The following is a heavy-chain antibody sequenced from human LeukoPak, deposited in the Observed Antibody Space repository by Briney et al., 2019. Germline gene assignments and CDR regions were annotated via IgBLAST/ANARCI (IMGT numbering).Heavy chain of an antibody. V-gene: IGHV4-4*07. Sequence: PSETLSLTCSVSGGSISSHYWSWIRQPAGKGLEWIGRIYTSGSTNYNPSLKSRVTMSVDTSKNQFSLKLSSVTAADTAVYYCAREGYCSSTSCSHYYYSYMDVWGKGTTVTVSS. CDR2: IYTSGST. CDR1: GGSISSHY. CDR3: AREGYCSSTSCSHYYYSYMDV. D-gene: IGHD2-2*01. J-gene: IGHJ6*03.